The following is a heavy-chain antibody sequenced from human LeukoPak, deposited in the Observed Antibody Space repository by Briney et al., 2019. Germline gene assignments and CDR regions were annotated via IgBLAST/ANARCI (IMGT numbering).Heavy chain of an antibody. Sequence: PGGSLRLSCAASGFTFSSHAMGWVRHTPGKGLECVSGISDSGNSTYYADSVKGRFTISRDNSKNTLYLQMNSLRVEDTAIYYCATRKCSISACRASSYRCMDDWGKGTTVTVSS. CDR3: ATRKCSISACRASSYRCMDD. D-gene: IGHD2-2*01. CDR2: ISDSGNST. CDR1: GFTFSSHA. J-gene: IGHJ6*03. V-gene: IGHV3-23*01.